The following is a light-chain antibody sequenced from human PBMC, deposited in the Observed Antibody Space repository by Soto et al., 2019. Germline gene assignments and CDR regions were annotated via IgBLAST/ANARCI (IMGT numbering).Light chain of an antibody. J-gene: IGLJ1*01. CDR1: DIASKS. CDR3: QVWDSSSDHYV. CDR2: DDN. Sequence: SYEPTQPPSVSVAPGQTARISCGGNDIASKSVHWSQQKPGQAPVLVVYDDNDRPSGIPERFSGSNSGDTATLTISRVEAGDEADYYCQVWDSSSDHYVFGSGTKVTVL. V-gene: IGLV3-21*02.